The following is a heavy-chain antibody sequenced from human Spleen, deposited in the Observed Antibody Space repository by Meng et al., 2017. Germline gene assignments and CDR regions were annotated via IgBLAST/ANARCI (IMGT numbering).Heavy chain of an antibody. V-gene: IGHV1-69*05. Sequence: SVKVSCKALGGSFSNYVIGWVRQAPGQGREWMGGINAVFGTTNYAQKFQGRVTITTDESTSTVYMELTRLTSEDTAVYFCARKADNCISTTCYSLDYWGQGTLVTVSS. D-gene: IGHD2-2*01. CDR1: GGSFSNYV. J-gene: IGHJ4*02. CDR3: ARKADNCISTTCYSLDY. CDR2: INAVFGTT.